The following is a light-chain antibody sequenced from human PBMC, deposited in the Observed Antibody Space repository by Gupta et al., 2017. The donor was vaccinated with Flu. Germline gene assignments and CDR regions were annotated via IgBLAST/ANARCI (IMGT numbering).Light chain of an antibody. CDR1: QKISRY. V-gene: IGKV1-39*01. CDR3: EQGDSAPIT. Sequence: PSSLSASVGDRVTVTCRASQKISRYVNWYQQKPGKAPKLLIYAASRVQSGVPSRFSGSGSGTDFTLTVSRLQPEDVATYLCEQGDSAPITCGGGTKVEIK. CDR2: AAS. J-gene: IGKJ4*01.